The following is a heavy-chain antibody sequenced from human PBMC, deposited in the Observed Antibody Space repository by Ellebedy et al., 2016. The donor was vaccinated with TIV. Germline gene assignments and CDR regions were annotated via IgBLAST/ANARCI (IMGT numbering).Heavy chain of an antibody. D-gene: IGHD6-13*01. Sequence: ASVKVSCXASGYTFTSYDINWVRQATGQGLEWMGWMNPNSGNTGYAQKFQGRVTMTRNTSISTAYMELRSLRSDDTAVYYCARVWVAAYYYYYYMDVWGKGTTVTVSS. V-gene: IGHV1-8*01. J-gene: IGHJ6*03. CDR2: MNPNSGNT. CDR3: ARVWVAAYYYYYYMDV. CDR1: GYTFTSYD.